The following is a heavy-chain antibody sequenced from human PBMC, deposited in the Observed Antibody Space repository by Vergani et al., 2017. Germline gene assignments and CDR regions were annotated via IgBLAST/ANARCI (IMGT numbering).Heavy chain of an antibody. CDR2: INPSGGST. J-gene: IGHJ3*02. CDR1: GGTFSSYT. Sequence: QVQLVQSGAEVKKPGSSVKVSCKASGGTFSSYTISWVRQAPGQGLEWMGIINPSGGSTSYAQKFQGRVTMTRDTSTSTVYMELSSLRSEDTAVYYCARSEDSRGLAFDIWGQGTMVTVSS. D-gene: IGHD3-22*01. V-gene: IGHV1-46*03. CDR3: ARSEDSRGLAFDI.